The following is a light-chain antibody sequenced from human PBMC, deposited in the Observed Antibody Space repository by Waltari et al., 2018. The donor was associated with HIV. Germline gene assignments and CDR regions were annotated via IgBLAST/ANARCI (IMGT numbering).Light chain of an antibody. Sequence: DIVMTQSPLSLPVTPGEPASISCRSSQSLLHSNGYNYLDWYLQKPGPSPQLLIYLGSYRASGVPDRFSGSGSGTDITLKISRVEAEDVEVYYCMQALQTPRYTFGQGTKLEIK. J-gene: IGKJ2*01. CDR1: QSLLHSNGYNY. CDR3: MQALQTPRYT. V-gene: IGKV2-28*01. CDR2: LGS.